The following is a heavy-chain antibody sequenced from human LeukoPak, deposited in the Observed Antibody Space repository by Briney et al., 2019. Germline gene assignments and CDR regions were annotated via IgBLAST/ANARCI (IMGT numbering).Heavy chain of an antibody. V-gene: IGHV3-30-3*01. CDR2: ISYDGSNK. J-gene: IGHJ4*02. D-gene: IGHD4-17*01. CDR1: GFTFNSYA. CDR3: TRVADYAPFDY. Sequence: GRSLRLSCAASGFTFNSYAMHWVRQAPGEGLEWVSVISYDGSNKYYADSVKGRFTVSRDNSKNTLFLQMNSLRAEDTAVYFCTRVADYAPFDYWGQGTLVTVSS.